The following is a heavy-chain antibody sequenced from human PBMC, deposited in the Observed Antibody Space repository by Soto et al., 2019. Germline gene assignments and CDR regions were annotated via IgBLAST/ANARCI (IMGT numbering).Heavy chain of an antibody. CDR1: GYTFTSYS. Sequence: ASVKVSCKASGYTFTSYSMHWVRHAPGQRLEWMGWINAGNGNTKYSQKFQGRVTITRDTSASTAYMELSSLRSEDTAVYYCARVQGYCSSTSCYESDYWGQGTLVTVSS. D-gene: IGHD2-2*01. CDR3: ARVQGYCSSTSCYESDY. CDR2: INAGNGNT. V-gene: IGHV1-3*01. J-gene: IGHJ4*02.